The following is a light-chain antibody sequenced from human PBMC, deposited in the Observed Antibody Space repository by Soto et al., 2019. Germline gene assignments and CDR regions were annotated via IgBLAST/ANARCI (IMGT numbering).Light chain of an antibody. V-gene: IGLV1-44*01. CDR2: NNN. J-gene: IGLJ7*01. CDR1: SSNIGRYT. Sequence: QSVLTQPPSASGTPGQRVTISCSGSSSNIGRYTVSWYQQLPGTAPKLLIYNNNQRPSGVPDRISGSKSGTSASLAISGLQSEDEADYYCAAWDDSLNGFVVFGGGTQLTVL. CDR3: AAWDDSLNGFVV.